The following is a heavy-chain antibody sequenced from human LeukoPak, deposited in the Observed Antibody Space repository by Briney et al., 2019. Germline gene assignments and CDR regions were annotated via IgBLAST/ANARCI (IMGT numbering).Heavy chain of an antibody. J-gene: IGHJ6*02. CDR2: IYYTGRT. V-gene: IGHV4-59*01. CDR3: ARAPEGSRYVPTAGDMDV. Sequence: SETLSITCTISGGSISSYYWTWIRQSPGKGLEWIGYIYYTGRTNYNPSLKSRATISADTSNNQFSLKLSSVTAADTAVYYCARAPEGSRYVPTAGDMDVWGQGTTVTVSS. CDR1: GGSISSYY. D-gene: IGHD5-12*01.